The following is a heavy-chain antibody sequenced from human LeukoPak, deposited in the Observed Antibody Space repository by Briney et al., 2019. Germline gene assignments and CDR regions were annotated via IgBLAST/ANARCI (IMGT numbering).Heavy chain of an antibody. Sequence: AGGSLRLSCAASGFTFSSYSMNWVRQAPGKGLEWVSSISSSSSYIYYADSVKVRFTTSRDNAENSLYLQMNSLRAEETAAYYCARGRYDFWSGYYPPYYFDYWGQGTLVTVSS. CDR2: ISSSSSYI. CDR1: GFTFSSYS. J-gene: IGHJ4*02. D-gene: IGHD3-3*01. V-gene: IGHV3-21*01. CDR3: ARGRYDFWSGYYPPYYFDY.